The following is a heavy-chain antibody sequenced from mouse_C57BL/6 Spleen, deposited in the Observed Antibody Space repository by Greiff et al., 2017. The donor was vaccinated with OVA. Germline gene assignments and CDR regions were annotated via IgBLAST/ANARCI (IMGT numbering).Heavy chain of an antibody. CDR2: ISDGGSYT. V-gene: IGHV5-4*01. CDR1: GFTFSSYA. J-gene: IGHJ4*01. Sequence: EVKLMESGGGLVKPGGSLKLSCAASGFTFSSYAMSWVRQTPEKRLEWVATISDGGSYTYYPDNVKGRFTISRDNAKNNLYLQMSHLKSEDTAMYYCARERLYYYAMDYWGQGTSVTVSS. CDR3: ARERLYYYAMDY.